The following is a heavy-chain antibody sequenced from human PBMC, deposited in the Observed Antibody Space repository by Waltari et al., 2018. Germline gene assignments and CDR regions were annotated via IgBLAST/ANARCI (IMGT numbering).Heavy chain of an antibody. D-gene: IGHD1-1*01. CDR1: GGTFSNYA. CDR2: IIPVFRSA. Sequence: QVQLVQSGAEVKKPGSSVKVSCKASGGTFSNYAITWVRQAPGQGLEWMGGIIPVFRSAHYAQNCLDRVTITADESTSTAYMELMGLTSDDTAVYYCARPRTTVGTGLWNDGLQIWGQGTLVTVSS. CDR3: ARPRTTVGTGLWNDGLQI. V-gene: IGHV1-69*01. J-gene: IGHJ3*02.